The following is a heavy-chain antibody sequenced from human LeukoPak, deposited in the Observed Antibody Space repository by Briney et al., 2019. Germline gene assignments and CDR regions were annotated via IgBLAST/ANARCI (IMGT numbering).Heavy chain of an antibody. D-gene: IGHD5-24*01. Sequence: SETLSLTCTVSGCSISSSSSYWGWLRQPPGKALEWIVSIYYSGSSYENPALRRRATISADTSKNQFSLKVSSVTAADTAVYYCARHRDVHTPLFDYWGEGTLVTVSS. V-gene: IGHV4-39*01. CDR3: ARHRDVHTPLFDY. J-gene: IGHJ4*02. CDR1: GCSISSSSSY. CDR2: IYYSGSS.